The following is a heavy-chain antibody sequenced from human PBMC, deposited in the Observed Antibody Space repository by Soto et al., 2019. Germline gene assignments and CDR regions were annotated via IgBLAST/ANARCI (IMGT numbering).Heavy chain of an antibody. Sequence: SETLSLTCTVSGGSIRNYYWNWIRQPPGKGLEWIGYIYSSETTNYNPSLRSRVTISIDMSKNQFSLKLTSVTAADTAVYYCARGGGYGGNSDYYYGMDVWGQGTTVTVSS. CDR3: ARGGGYGGNSDYYYGMDV. CDR1: GGSIRNYY. J-gene: IGHJ6*02. D-gene: IGHD4-17*01. V-gene: IGHV4-59*01. CDR2: IYSSETT.